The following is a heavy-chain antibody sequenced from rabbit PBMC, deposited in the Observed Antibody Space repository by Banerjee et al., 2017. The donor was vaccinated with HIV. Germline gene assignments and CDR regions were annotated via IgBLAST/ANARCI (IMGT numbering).Heavy chain of an antibody. Sequence: QSLEESGGDLVKPGASLTLTCTASGFSFSSYYYMCWVRQAPGKGLELIACIYTSSGSTWYASWVNGRFTISRSTSLNTVDLKMTSLTAADTATYFCARAGGFENYFNLWGQGTLVTVS. CDR1: GFSFSSYYY. V-gene: IGHV1S43*01. CDR3: ARAGGFENYFNL. D-gene: IGHD1-1*01. J-gene: IGHJ4*01. CDR2: IYTSSGST.